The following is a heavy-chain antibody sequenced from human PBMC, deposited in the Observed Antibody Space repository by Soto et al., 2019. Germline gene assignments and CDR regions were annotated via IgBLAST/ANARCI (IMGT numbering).Heavy chain of an antibody. CDR3: ARGSESRARFYYYYYGMDV. D-gene: IGHD3-10*01. CDR2: INHSGST. Sequence: PSETLSLTCAVYGGSFSGYYWSWIRQPPGKGLEWIGEINHSGSTNYNPSLKSRVTISVDTSKNQFSLKLSSVTAADTAMYYCARGSESRARFYYYYYGMDVWGQGTTVTVSS. J-gene: IGHJ6*02. V-gene: IGHV4-34*01. CDR1: GGSFSGYY.